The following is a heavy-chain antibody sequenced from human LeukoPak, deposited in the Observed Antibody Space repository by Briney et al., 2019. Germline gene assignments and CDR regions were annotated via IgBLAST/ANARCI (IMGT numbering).Heavy chain of an antibody. CDR3: ASFRYSGYGIDY. CDR2: ISSSSSYI. CDR1: GFTFSSYS. J-gene: IGHJ4*02. D-gene: IGHD5-12*01. Sequence: GGSLRLPCAASGFTFSSYSMNWVRQAPGKGLEWVSSISSSSSYIYYADSVKGRFTISRDNAKNSLYLQMNSLRAEDTAVYYCASFRYSGYGIDYWGQGTLVTVSS. V-gene: IGHV3-21*01.